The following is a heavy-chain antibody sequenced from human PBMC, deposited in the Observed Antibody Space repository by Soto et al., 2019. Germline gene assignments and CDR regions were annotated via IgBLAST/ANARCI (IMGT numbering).Heavy chain of an antibody. CDR3: AGDLGVSLVDY. CDR2: ISADNGNT. D-gene: IGHD2-8*01. J-gene: IGHJ4*02. CDR1: GYTFTSYG. Sequence: QVQLVQSGAEVKKPGASVKVSCKASGYTFTSYGISWVRQAPGQRLEWMGWISADNGNTNYAQKLQGRVTMTTDTAKSTAYRELRGVRADDSGVYYGAGDLGVSLVDYWGQGTLVTVSS. V-gene: IGHV1-18*01.